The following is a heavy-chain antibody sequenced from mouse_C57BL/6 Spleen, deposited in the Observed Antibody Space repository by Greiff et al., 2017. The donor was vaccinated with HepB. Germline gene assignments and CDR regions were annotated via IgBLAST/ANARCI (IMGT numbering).Heavy chain of an antibody. J-gene: IGHJ2*01. CDR2: ISDGGSYT. Sequence: EVQVVESGGGLVKPGGSLKLSCAASGFTFSSYAMSWVRQTPEKRLEWVATISDGGSYTYYPDNVKGRFTISRDNAKNNLYLQMSHLKSEDTAMYYCARDNYGSSYQYYFDYWGQGTTLTVSS. CDR1: GFTFSSYA. D-gene: IGHD1-1*01. V-gene: IGHV5-4*01. CDR3: ARDNYGSSYQYYFDY.